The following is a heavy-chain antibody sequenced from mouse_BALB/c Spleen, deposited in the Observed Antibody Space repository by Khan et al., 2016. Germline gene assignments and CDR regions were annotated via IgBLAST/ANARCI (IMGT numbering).Heavy chain of an antibody. CDR1: GFKIKDTY. CDR2: IDPANGNT. V-gene: IGHV14-3*02. J-gene: IGHJ1*01. CDR3: AGTCFDV. D-gene: IGHD3-3*01. Sequence: VQLKESGAELVKPGASVKLSCTASGFKIKDTYMHWVKQRPEQGLEWIGRIDPANGNTKYDPKFQGKVTITADTSSNTAYLQLSSLTSEDTAVYYCAGTCFDVWGAGTTVTVSS.